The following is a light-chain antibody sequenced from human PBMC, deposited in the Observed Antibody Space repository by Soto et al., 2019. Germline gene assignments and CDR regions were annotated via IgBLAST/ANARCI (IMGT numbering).Light chain of an antibody. V-gene: IGKV1-39*01. CDR1: QGISHF. CDR2: AAS. CDR3: QQSYRTPIT. Sequence: IQSTQSPTSLSASPGDRVTITCRANQGISHFLDWYQQKPGKAPNLLIYAASRLQSGVPSRFSGSGSGKEFTLTISRLQPEDFATYHCQQSYRTPITFGQGTRLEIK. J-gene: IGKJ5*01.